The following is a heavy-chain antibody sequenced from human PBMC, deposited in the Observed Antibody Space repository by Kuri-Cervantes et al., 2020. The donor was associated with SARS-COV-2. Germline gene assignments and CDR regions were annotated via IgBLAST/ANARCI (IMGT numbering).Heavy chain of an antibody. J-gene: IGHJ5*02. CDR3: ARSADSTSSGSNWLDP. CDR1: GLTFSSYE. V-gene: IGHV3-15*05. D-gene: IGHD6-6*01. CDR2: IKSKTDGGIT. Sequence: ETLSLTCPASGLTFSSYEMNWVRQAPGKGLEWVGRIKSKTDGGITDYAAPVKGRFTIPRDDSKNTLYLQMNSQRDDDTAVHYCARSADSTSSGSNWLDPWGLGTLVTVSS.